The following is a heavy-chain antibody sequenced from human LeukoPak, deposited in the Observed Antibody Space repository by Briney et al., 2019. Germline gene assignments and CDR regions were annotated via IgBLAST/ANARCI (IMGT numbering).Heavy chain of an antibody. CDR1: GFTFSSYA. CDR2: ISYDGSNK. J-gene: IGHJ3*02. V-gene: IGHV3-30-3*01. CDR3: ARDYYDSSSYYRLGAFGI. Sequence: GRSLRLSCAASGFTFSSYAMHWVRQAPGKGLEWVAVISYDGSNKYYADSVKGRFTISRDNSKNTLYLQMNSLRAEDTAVYYCARDYYDSSSYYRLGAFGIWGQGTMVTVSS. D-gene: IGHD3-22*01.